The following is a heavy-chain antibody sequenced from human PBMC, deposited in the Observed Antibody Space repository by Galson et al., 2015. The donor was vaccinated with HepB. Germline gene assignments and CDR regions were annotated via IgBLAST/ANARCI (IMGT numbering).Heavy chain of an antibody. CDR2: IHYTGNT. V-gene: IGHV4-59*01. Sequence: SETLSLTCTVSGDSISGYYWSWIRRPPGKGLEWIGHIHYTGNTNYNPSLKSRVTLSVDTSKNQFSLKLNSVTAADTAVYYCARGGSYFDYWGQGTLVTVSS. J-gene: IGHJ4*02. CDR1: GDSISGYY. D-gene: IGHD1-26*01. CDR3: ARGGSYFDY.